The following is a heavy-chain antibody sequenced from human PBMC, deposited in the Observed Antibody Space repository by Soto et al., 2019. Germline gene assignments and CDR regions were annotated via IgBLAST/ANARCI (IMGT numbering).Heavy chain of an antibody. CDR3: TSLDIVVVPAAIISPATSDY. CDR1: GFTFSGSA. J-gene: IGHJ4*02. Sequence: EGSRLSCAASGFTFSGSAMHWVRQASGKGLEWVGRIRSKANSYATAYAASVKGRFTISRDDSKNTAYLQMNSLKTEDTAVYYCTSLDIVVVPAAIISPATSDYWGQGTLVTVSS. V-gene: IGHV3-73*01. D-gene: IGHD2-2*01. CDR2: IRSKANSYAT.